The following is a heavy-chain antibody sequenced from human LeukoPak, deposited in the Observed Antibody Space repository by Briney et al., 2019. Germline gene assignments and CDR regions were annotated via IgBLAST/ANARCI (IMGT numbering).Heavy chain of an antibody. CDR3: ARAKGSSGYSSLESYYYMDV. D-gene: IGHD3-22*01. CDR1: GYTFTGYY. Sequence: ASVKVSCKASGYTFTGYYMHWVRQAPGQGLEWMGWINPNSGGTNYAQKFQGRVTMTRDTSISTAYMELSRLRSDDTAVYYCARAKGSSGYSSLESYYYMDVWGKGTTVTVSS. J-gene: IGHJ6*03. V-gene: IGHV1-2*02. CDR2: INPNSGGT.